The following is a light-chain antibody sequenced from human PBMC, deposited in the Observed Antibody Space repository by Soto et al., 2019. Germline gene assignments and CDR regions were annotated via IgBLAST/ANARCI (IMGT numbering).Light chain of an antibody. CDR2: GAS. Sequence: EIVLTQSPGTLSVSPGERANLSCRASQSVSTNLAWFQQKPGQAPRLLIYGASTRATGIPARFSGSGSGTEFPLTSNRLQSEDLAVYYGQQSNNWPYTFGQGTKLEV. J-gene: IGKJ2*01. CDR1: QSVSTN. CDR3: QQSNNWPYT. V-gene: IGKV3-15*01.